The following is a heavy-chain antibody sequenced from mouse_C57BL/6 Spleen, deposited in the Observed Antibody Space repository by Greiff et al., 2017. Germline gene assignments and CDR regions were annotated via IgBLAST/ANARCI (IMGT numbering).Heavy chain of an antibody. V-gene: IGHV1-82*01. CDR2: IYPGDGDT. CDR1: GYAFSSSW. CDR3: ARSAGYYFDY. Sequence: VKLQQSGPELVKPGASVKISCKASGYAFSSSWMNWVKQRPGKGLEWIGRIYPGDGDTNYNGKFKGKATLTADKSSSTAYMQLSSLTSEYSAVYFCARSAGYYFDYWGQGTTLTVSS. J-gene: IGHJ2*01.